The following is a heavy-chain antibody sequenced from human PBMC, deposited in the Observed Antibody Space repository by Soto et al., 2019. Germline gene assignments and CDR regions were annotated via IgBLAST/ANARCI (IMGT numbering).Heavy chain of an antibody. Sequence: SETLSLTCTVSGGSISSYYWSWIRQPPGKGLEWIGYIYYSGSTNYNPSLKSRVTISVDTSKNQFSLKLSSVTAADTAVYYCERRRYSSSPPYYYYYYMAVWGKGTTVTVSS. CDR2: IYYSGST. V-gene: IGHV4-59*08. CDR1: GGSISSYY. J-gene: IGHJ6*03. D-gene: IGHD6-6*01. CDR3: ERRRYSSSPPYYYYYYMAV.